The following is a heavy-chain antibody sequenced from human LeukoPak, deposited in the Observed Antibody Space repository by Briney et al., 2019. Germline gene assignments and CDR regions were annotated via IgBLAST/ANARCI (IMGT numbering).Heavy chain of an antibody. J-gene: IGHJ5*02. D-gene: IGHD3-3*01. CDR1: GGTFSSYA. CDR2: TIPIFGTA. CDR3: ARDWTPNYDFWSGYYTYNWFDP. Sequence: AASVKVSCKASGGTFSSYAISWVRQAPGHGLEWMGGTIPIFGTANYAQKFQGRVTITADESTSTAYMELSSLRSEDTAVYYCARDWTPNYDFWSGYYTYNWFDPWGQGTLVTVSS. V-gene: IGHV1-69*13.